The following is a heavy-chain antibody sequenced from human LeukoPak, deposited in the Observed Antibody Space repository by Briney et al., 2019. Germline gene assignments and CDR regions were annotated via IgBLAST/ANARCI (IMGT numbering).Heavy chain of an antibody. D-gene: IGHD2-15*01. CDR1: GFTFSSYW. CDR3: ARDLGIFCSGGSCYPYYYYGMDV. V-gene: IGHV3-7*01. Sequence: GGSLRLSCAASGFTFSSYWMSWVRQAPGKGLEWVANIKQDGSEKYYVDSVKGRFTISRDNAKNSLYLQMNSLRAEDTAVYYCARDLGIFCSGGSCYPYYYYGMDVWGQGTTVTVSS. CDR2: IKQDGSEK. J-gene: IGHJ6*02.